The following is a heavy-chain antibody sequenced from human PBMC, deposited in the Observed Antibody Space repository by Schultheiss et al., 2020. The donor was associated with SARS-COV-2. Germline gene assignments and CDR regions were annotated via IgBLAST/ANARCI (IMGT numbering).Heavy chain of an antibody. Sequence: GGSLRLSCAASGFTFSSYAMSWVRQAPGKGLEWVSAISGSGGSTYYADSVKGRFTISRDNSKNTLYLQMNSLRSDDTAVYYCARDSYGFPPPYYYYGMDVWGQGTTVTVSS. CDR3: ARDSYGFPPPYYYYGMDV. CDR1: GFTFSSYA. V-gene: IGHV3-23*01. CDR2: ISGSGGST. J-gene: IGHJ6*02. D-gene: IGHD5-18*01.